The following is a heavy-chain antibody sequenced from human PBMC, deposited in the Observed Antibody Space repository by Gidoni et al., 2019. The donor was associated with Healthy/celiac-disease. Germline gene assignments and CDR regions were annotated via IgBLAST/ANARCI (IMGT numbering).Heavy chain of an antibody. J-gene: IGHJ4*02. V-gene: IGHV3-66*01. D-gene: IGHD3-10*01. Sequence: EVQLVASGGGLVQPGGSLRLSCAASVFTVSSNYMSWVRQAPGKGLEWVSVIYSGGSTYYADSVKGRFTISRDNAKNTLYLQMNSLRAEDTAVYYCSGGVWFGELMGFWGQGTLVTVSS. CDR3: SGGVWFGELMGF. CDR2: IYSGGST. CDR1: VFTVSSNY.